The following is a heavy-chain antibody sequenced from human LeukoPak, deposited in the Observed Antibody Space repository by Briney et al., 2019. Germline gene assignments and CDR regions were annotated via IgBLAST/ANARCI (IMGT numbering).Heavy chain of an antibody. J-gene: IGHJ5*02. CDR2: IKQDGSEK. Sequence: GGSLRLSCAASGFRFSYFWMSWVRQAPGKGLEWVANIKQDGSEKYYVDSVKGRFTISRDNAKKSLYLRMNSLRAEDTAVYYCARDAEVGTLFGVLSRYNWFDPWGQGALVTVSS. D-gene: IGHD3-3*01. CDR1: GFRFSYFW. V-gene: IGHV3-7*01. CDR3: ARDAEVGTLFGVLSRYNWFDP.